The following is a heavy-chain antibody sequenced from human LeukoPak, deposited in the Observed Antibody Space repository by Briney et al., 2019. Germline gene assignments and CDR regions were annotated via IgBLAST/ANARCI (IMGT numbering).Heavy chain of an antibody. J-gene: IGHJ4*02. V-gene: IGHV3-53*01. CDR3: SRYARTVAGTEGFDY. CDR2: IYRGGNT. CDR1: GFTVRSNY. Sequence: GGSLRLSCTASGFTVRSNYMSWVRQAPGKGLEWVSVIYRGGNTYYADSVKGRFTISRDNSKNTLYLQMNSLRAEDTAVYYCSRYARTVAGTEGFDYWGQGTLVTVSS. D-gene: IGHD6-19*01.